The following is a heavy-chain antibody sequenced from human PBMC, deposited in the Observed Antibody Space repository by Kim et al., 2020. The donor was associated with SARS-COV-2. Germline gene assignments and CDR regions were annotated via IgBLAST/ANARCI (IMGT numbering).Heavy chain of an antibody. CDR1: GYTFTGYY. V-gene: IGHV1-2*06. CDR3: ARDGARYYDFWSGYSY. CDR2: INPNSGGT. D-gene: IGHD3-3*01. J-gene: IGHJ4*02. Sequence: ASVKVSCKASGYTFTGYYMHWVRQAPGQGLEWMGRINPNSGGTNYAQKFQGRVTMTRDTSISTAYMELSRLRSDDTAVYYCARDGARYYDFWSGYSYWGQGTLVTVSS.